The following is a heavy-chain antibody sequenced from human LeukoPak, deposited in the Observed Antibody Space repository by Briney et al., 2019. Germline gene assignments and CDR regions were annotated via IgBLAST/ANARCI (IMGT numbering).Heavy chain of an antibody. V-gene: IGHV3-30*04. CDR1: GFTFSSYA. Sequence: PGRSLGLSCAASGFTFSSYAVHWVRQAPGKGLEWVAFISFDGGKKYYADSVKGRFTISRDNSKNTLYLQMNNLRAEDTALYYCARGALYCSGGSCNNWFDPWGQGTLVTVSS. D-gene: IGHD2-15*01. CDR2: ISFDGGKK. CDR3: ARGALYCSGGSCNNWFDP. J-gene: IGHJ5*02.